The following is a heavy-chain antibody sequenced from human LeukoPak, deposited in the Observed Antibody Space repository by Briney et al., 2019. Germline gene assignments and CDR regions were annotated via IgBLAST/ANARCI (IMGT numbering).Heavy chain of an antibody. V-gene: IGHV4-4*07. CDR2: IYTSGST. D-gene: IGHD3-10*01. J-gene: IGHJ6*03. CDR3: ATVRLLWFGELLLGYYMDV. CDR1: GGSISSYY. Sequence: SETLSLTCTVSGGSISSYYWSWIRQPAGKGLEWIGRIYTSGSTNYNPSLKSRVTMSVDTSKDQFSLKLSSVTAADTAVYYCATVRLLWFGELLLGYYMDVWGKGTTVTVSS.